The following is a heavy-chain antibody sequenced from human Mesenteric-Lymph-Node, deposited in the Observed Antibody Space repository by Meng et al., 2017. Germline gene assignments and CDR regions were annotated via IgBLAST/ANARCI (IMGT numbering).Heavy chain of an antibody. CDR2: ISSSGSTI. Sequence: GGSLRLSCAASGFTFSSYEMNWVRQAPGKGLEWVSYISSSGSTIYYADSVKGRFTISRDNAKNSLYLQMNSLRAKDTAVYYCARDSGLNYYYYGMDVWGQGTTVTVSS. D-gene: IGHD3-22*01. CDR1: GFTFSSYE. V-gene: IGHV3-48*03. J-gene: IGHJ6*02. CDR3: ARDSGLNYYYYGMDV.